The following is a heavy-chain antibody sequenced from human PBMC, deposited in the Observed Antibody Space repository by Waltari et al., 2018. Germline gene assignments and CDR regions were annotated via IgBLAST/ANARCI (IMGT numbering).Heavy chain of an antibody. V-gene: IGHV3-74*01. J-gene: IGHJ4*02. Sequence: EVQLVESGGGLVQPGGSLRLSCAASGFSFSGFWMHWVRQAPGKGLEVVSRINPAGSATTYADSVRGRFTISRDNAQNTLHLQMNSLRVEDTAMYYCTRDNWGTSDYWGQGTLVTVSS. CDR2: INPAGSAT. D-gene: IGHD7-27*01. CDR3: TRDNWGTSDY. CDR1: GFSFSGFW.